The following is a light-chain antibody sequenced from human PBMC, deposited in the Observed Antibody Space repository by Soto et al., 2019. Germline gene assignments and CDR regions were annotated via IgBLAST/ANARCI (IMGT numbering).Light chain of an antibody. Sequence: EIVLTQSPATLSLSPGERATLSCRASQSVGIQLAWYQQKPGQAPRLLIYDASNRATGIPARFSGSGTGTDFTLTITSLEPEDFAVYYWHHRSGWPATFRQGTKVEIK. J-gene: IGKJ1*01. V-gene: IGKV3-11*01. CDR2: DAS. CDR3: HHRSGWPAT. CDR1: QSVGIQ.